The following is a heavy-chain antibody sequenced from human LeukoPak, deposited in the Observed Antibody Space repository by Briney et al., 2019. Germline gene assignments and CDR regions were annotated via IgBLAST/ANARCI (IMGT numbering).Heavy chain of an antibody. CDR3: ARDSMVRGGGAFDI. CDR2: ISTNGGDT. Sequence: GGSLRLYCATSGFTFSDYSMHWVRQAPGKGLEYVSTISTNGGDTYYANSVKGRFTISRDNSKNTLSLQMGSLRAGDTAVYYCARDSMVRGGGAFDIWGQGTTVTVSS. D-gene: IGHD3-10*01. CDR1: GFTFSDYS. J-gene: IGHJ3*02. V-gene: IGHV3-64*01.